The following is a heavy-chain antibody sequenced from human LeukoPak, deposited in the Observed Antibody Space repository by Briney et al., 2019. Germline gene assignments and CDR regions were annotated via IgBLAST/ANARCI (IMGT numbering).Heavy chain of an antibody. CDR1: GYTFTSYG. J-gene: IGHJ3*02. CDR2: ISTYNGNT. Sequence: ASVKVSCKASGYTFTSYGISWVRQAPGQGLEWMGWISTYNGNTNYAQKLQGRVTMTTDTSTSTAYMELRSLRSDDTAVYYCARYSSSLDAFDIWGQGTMVTVSS. CDR3: ARYSSSLDAFDI. D-gene: IGHD6-13*01. V-gene: IGHV1-18*01.